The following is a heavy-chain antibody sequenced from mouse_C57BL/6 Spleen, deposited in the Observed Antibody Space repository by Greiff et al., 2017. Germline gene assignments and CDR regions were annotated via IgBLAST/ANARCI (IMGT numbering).Heavy chain of an antibody. D-gene: IGHD2-5*01. J-gene: IGHJ3*01. V-gene: IGHV1-15*01. Sequence: QVQLQQSGAELVRPGASVTLSCKASGYTFTDYEMHWVKQTPVHGLEWIGAIDPETGGTAYNQKFKGKAILTADKSSSTAYMELRSLTSEDSAVYYCTYSNYGSAWFAYWGQGTLVTVSA. CDR2: IDPETGGT. CDR3: TYSNYGSAWFAY. CDR1: GYTFTDYE.